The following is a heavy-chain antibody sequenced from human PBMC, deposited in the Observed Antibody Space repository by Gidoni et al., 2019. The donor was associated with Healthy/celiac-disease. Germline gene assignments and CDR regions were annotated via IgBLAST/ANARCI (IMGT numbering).Heavy chain of an antibody. V-gene: IGHV3-23*01. CDR2: IRGSGGST. CDR1: GFTFSSYA. Sequence: EVQLLESGGGLVQPGGSLRLSCAASGFTFSSYAMSWVRQAPGKGLEWVSAIRGSGGSTYYADAVKGRFTISRDNSKNTLYLQMNSLRAEDTAVYYCANGVGEYDFWSGYYFDYWGQGTLVTVSS. J-gene: IGHJ4*02. CDR3: ANGVGEYDFWSGYYFDY. D-gene: IGHD3-3*01.